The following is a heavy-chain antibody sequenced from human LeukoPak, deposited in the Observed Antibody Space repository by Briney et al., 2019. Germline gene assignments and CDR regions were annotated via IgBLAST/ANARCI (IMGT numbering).Heavy chain of an antibody. V-gene: IGHV4-38-2*02. Sequence: KTSETLSLTCIVSGYSISSGYYWGWIRQPPGKGLEWIGNIHHSGSTYYNPSLKSRVTISVDTSKNQLSLKLNSVTAADTAVYFCARDEGSAYPFDYWGQGTLVTVSS. CDR2: IHHSGST. CDR1: GYSISSGYY. D-gene: IGHD3-22*01. CDR3: ARDEGSAYPFDY. J-gene: IGHJ4*02.